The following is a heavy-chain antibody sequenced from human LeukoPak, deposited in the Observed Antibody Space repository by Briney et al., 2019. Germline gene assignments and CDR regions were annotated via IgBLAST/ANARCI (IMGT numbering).Heavy chain of an antibody. CDR2: ITSGSSYI. D-gene: IGHD4/OR15-4a*01. J-gene: IGHJ4*02. Sequence: GGSLRLSCAASGFTFSIYSMNWVRQAPGKGLEWVSSITSGSSYIYYADSVKGRFTISRDNAKNSLYLQMNSLRAEDTAVYYCARRAGAYSHPYDYWGQGTLVTVSS. CDR3: ARRAGAYSHPYDY. V-gene: IGHV3-21*04. CDR1: GFTFSIYS.